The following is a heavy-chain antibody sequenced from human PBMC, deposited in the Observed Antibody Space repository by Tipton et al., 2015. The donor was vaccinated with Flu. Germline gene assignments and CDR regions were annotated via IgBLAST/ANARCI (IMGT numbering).Heavy chain of an antibody. CDR1: GFTFNYYT. CDR2: IFSNTLYI. V-gene: IGHV3-21*01. CDR3: ATLRGSTDDSYLMDV. Sequence: SLRLSCAASGFTFNYYTMTWVRQAPGKGLEWVSSIFSNTLYINYADSVKGRFTISRDNAKNSLFLQMNSLRAEDSGVYYCATLRGSTDDSYLMDVWGQGPTVTVSS. J-gene: IGHJ6*02. D-gene: IGHD3-3*01.